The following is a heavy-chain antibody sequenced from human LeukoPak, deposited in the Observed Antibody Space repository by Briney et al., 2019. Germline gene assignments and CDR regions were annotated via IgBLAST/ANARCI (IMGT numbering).Heavy chain of an antibody. V-gene: IGHV4-34*01. J-gene: IGHJ4*02. D-gene: IGHD2-8*01. Sequence: PSETLSLTCAVYGGSFSGYYWSWIRQPPGKGLEWIGEINHSGSTNYNPSLKSRVTISVDTSKNQFSLKLSSVTAADTAVYYCARTHCSNGVCYVGGFDFWGQGTLVSVSS. CDR1: GGSFSGYY. CDR3: ARTHCSNGVCYVGGFDF. CDR2: INHSGST.